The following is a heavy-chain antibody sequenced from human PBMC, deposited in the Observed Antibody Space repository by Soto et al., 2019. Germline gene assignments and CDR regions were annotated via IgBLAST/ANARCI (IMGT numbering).Heavy chain of an antibody. Sequence: QVQLVESGGGVVQPGRSLRLSCAASGFTFSSYGMHWVRQAPGKGLEWVAVIWYDASNKYYAGSVKGRFTISRDNSKNTLYLEMNSLSAEDTAVYYCARDKYGDYKPPTYYFDNWGQGTLVTVSS. CDR1: GFTFSSYG. D-gene: IGHD4-17*01. V-gene: IGHV3-33*01. CDR2: IWYDASNK. J-gene: IGHJ4*02. CDR3: ARDKYGDYKPPTYYFDN.